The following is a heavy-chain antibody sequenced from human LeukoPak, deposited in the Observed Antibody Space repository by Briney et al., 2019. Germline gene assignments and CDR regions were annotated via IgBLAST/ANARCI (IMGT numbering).Heavy chain of an antibody. J-gene: IGHJ4*02. Sequence: KPSETLSLTCTVSGGSISSYYWSWIRQPPGKGLEWIGYIYYSGSTNYNPSLKSRVTISVDTSKNQFSLKLSSVTAADTAVYYCARVGRVVTYFDYWGQGTLVTVSS. CDR2: IYYSGST. V-gene: IGHV4-59*01. CDR1: GGSISSYY. D-gene: IGHD3-22*01. CDR3: ARVGRVVTYFDY.